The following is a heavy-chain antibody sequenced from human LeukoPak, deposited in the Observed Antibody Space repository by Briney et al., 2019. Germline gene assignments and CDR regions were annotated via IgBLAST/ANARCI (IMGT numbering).Heavy chain of an antibody. D-gene: IGHD6-6*01. J-gene: IGHJ4*02. CDR2: LFHSGTT. CDR1: GDSVRTNLYY. CDR3: ARQGYGRSSFFDH. Sequence: ASETLSLTCTVSGDSVRTNLYYWGWIRQPPGKGLEWIGNLFHSGTTYYNPSLKSRVSISVDTSKNQFSLKLNSVTAADTAVYYCARQGYGRSSFFDHWGQGTLVTVSS. V-gene: IGHV4-39*01.